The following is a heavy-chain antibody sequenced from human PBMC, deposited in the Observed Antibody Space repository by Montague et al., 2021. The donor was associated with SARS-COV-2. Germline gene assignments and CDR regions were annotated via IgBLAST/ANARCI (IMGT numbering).Heavy chain of an antibody. V-gene: IGHV3-48*03. CDR2: ISSSGSTI. CDR3: AGDQDYYDPAHDY. CDR1: GSTFSSYE. J-gene: IGHJ4*02. Sequence: SLRLSCSASGSTFSSYEMTWVRQAPGKGLEWVSYISSSGSTIYYXDSVKGRFTISRDNAKNSLYLQMNSLRAEDTAVYYCAGDQDYYDPAHDYWGQGTLVTVSS. D-gene: IGHD3-22*01.